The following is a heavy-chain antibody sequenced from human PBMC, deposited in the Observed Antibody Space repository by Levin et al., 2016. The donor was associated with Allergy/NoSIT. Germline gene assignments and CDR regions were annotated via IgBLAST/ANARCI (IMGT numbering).Heavy chain of an antibody. V-gene: IGHV3-72*01. Sequence: GESLKISCVASGFIFSDYFMDWFRQAPGKGLELVGRIRSKSYSYSTDYAATVKGRFTILRDDSKNSVFLQMSSLKTEDTAVYYCARDYGGSGSDWGKGTLVTVSS. CDR3: ARDYGGSGSD. D-gene: IGHD3-10*01. CDR1: GFIFSDYF. CDR2: IRSKSYSYST. J-gene: IGHJ4*02.